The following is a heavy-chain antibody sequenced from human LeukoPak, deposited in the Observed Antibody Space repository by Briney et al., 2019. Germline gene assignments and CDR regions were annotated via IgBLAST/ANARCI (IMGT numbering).Heavy chain of an antibody. Sequence: SETLSLTCTVSGGSISSYYWSCIRQPPGKGLEWIGYIYYSWSTNYNLSLKSRVTISVDTSKNPFSLELSSVTAADTAVYYCACSPAREVLRYFDWLLWWGQGTLVTVSS. CDR3: ACSPAREVLRYFDWLLW. CDR2: IYYSWST. V-gene: IGHV4-59*01. D-gene: IGHD3-9*01. CDR1: GGSISSYY. J-gene: IGHJ4*02.